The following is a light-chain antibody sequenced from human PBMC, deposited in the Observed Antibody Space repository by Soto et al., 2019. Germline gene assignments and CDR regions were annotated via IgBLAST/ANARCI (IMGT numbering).Light chain of an antibody. Sequence: QSVLTQPPSVSGAPGQRVTMSCTGGSSNIGAGYDVHWFQHLPGTAPKLLIYGNINRLSGVPDRFSGSKSGTSASLAITGLQAEDEADYYCQSYDSGLSAWVFGGGTKVTVL. J-gene: IGLJ3*02. CDR2: GNI. CDR1: SSNIGAGYD. CDR3: QSYDSGLSAWV. V-gene: IGLV1-40*01.